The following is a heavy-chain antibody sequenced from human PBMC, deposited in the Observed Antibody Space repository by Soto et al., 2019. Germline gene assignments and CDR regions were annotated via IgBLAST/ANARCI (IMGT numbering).Heavy chain of an antibody. CDR3: ASNKRYSSSSLGAFDI. J-gene: IGHJ3*02. Sequence: ASVKVSCKVSGYTLTELSMHWVRQAPGKGLEWMGGFDPEDGETIYAQKFQGRVTMTRDTSTSTVYMELSSLRSEDTAVYYCASNKRYSSSSLGAFDIWGQGTMVTVSS. CDR1: GYTLTELS. V-gene: IGHV1-24*01. CDR2: FDPEDGET. D-gene: IGHD6-6*01.